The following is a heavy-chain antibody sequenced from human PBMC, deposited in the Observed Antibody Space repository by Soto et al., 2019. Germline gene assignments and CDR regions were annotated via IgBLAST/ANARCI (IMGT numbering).Heavy chain of an antibody. D-gene: IGHD3-3*02. CDR2: IIPILGIA. CDR1: GGTFSSYT. Sequence: VKVSCKASGGTFSSYTISWVRQAPGQGLEWMGRIIPILGIANYAQKFQGRVTITADKSTSTAYMELSSLRSEDTAVYYCARAPIFAGDAFDIWGQGTMVTVSS. CDR3: ARAPIFAGDAFDI. V-gene: IGHV1-69*02. J-gene: IGHJ3*02.